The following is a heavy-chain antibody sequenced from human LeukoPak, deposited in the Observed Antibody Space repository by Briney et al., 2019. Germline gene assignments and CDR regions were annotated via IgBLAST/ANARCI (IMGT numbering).Heavy chain of an antibody. D-gene: IGHD6-13*01. CDR3: AKDMARGIAAAGLFDY. CDR1: GFTFDDYA. Sequence: GGSLRLSCAASGFTFDDYAMHWVRQAPGKGLEWVSGISWNSGSIGYADSVKGRFTISRDNAKNSLYLQMNSLRAEDTALYYCAKDMARGIAAAGLFDYWGQGALVTVSS. J-gene: IGHJ4*02. V-gene: IGHV3-9*01. CDR2: ISWNSGSI.